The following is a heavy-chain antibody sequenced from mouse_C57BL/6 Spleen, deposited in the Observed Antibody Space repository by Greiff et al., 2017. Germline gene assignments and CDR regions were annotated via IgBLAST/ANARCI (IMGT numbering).Heavy chain of an antibody. Sequence: EVQGVESGGDLVKPGGSLKLSCAASGFTFSSYGMSWVRQTPDKRLEWVATISSGGSYTYYPDSVKGRFTISRDNAKNTLYLQMSSLKSRDTAMYYCARAPYFDDWGQGATLTVSS. V-gene: IGHV5-6*01. CDR3: ARAPYFDD. J-gene: IGHJ2*01. CDR2: ISSGGSYT. CDR1: GFTFSSYG.